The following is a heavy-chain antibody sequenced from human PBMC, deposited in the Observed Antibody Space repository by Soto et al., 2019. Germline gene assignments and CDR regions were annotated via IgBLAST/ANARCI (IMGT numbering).Heavy chain of an antibody. CDR1: GYILTELS. D-gene: IGHD6-13*01. CDR2: FDPEDDET. J-gene: IGHJ4*02. CDR3: ATFPWAAGGDFDH. Sequence: ASVKVSCKVSGYILTELSIHLMRQAPGKGREWMGGFDPEDDETIYAQKFQGRVTMTEDTSTDTAYMELSSLTSEDTAVYYCATFPWAAGGDFDHWGQGTQVTVSS. V-gene: IGHV1-24*01.